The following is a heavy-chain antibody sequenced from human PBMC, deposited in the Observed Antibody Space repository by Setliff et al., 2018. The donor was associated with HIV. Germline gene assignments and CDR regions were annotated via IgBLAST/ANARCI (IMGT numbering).Heavy chain of an antibody. Sequence: GGSLRLSCAASGFTFSNYEMNWVRQAPGKGLEWVSYISSSGTTIYYADSVKGRFTISRDNAKNSLYLQMNSLRAEDTAVYYCARPNYYDSSGSFDYWGQGILVTVSS. V-gene: IGHV3-48*03. CDR1: GFTFSNYE. D-gene: IGHD3-22*01. CDR3: ARPNYYDSSGSFDY. J-gene: IGHJ4*02. CDR2: ISSSGTTI.